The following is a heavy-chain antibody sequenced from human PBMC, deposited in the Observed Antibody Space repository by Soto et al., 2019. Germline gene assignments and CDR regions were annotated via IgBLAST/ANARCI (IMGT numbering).Heavy chain of an antibody. V-gene: IGHV1-58*02. CDR3: AASIDCSGGSCYSVDYYYYMDV. J-gene: IGHJ6*03. Sequence: QMQLVQSGPEVKKPGTSVKVSCKASGFTFTSSAMQWVRQARGQRLEWIGWIVVGSGNTNYAKKFQERVTITRDMSTSTAYMELSSLISEDTAVYYCAASIDCSGGSCYSVDYYYYMDVWGKGTTVTVSS. D-gene: IGHD2-15*01. CDR1: GFTFTSSA. CDR2: IVVGSGNT.